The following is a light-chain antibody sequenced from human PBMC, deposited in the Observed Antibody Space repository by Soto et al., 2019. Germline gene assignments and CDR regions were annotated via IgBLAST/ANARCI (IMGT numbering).Light chain of an antibody. Sequence: EIVLAQSPATLSLSPGERATLSCRASQSLDSSLAWFQQKPGQAPRLLIYDVSYRASGIPARFSGSGSGTDFTLTISSLEPEDFAVYYCQQRTNWSWTFGQGTKVDI. V-gene: IGKV3-11*01. CDR1: QSLDSS. CDR2: DVS. J-gene: IGKJ1*01. CDR3: QQRTNWSWT.